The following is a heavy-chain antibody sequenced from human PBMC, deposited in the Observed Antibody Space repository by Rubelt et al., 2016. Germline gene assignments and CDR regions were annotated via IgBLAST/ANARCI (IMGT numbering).Heavy chain of an antibody. D-gene: IGHD2-2*02. CDR3: AKPLGGYCYRTSCYSLDH. CDR2: ISGSGGST. Sequence: EVQLLESGGGLVQPGGSLRLSCAASGFTFSSYAMSWVRQAPGKGLGWVSAISGSGGSTYYADSVKGRFTISRDKSKNTLYLEMNSLRAEDTAVYYCAKPLGGYCYRTSCYSLDHWGQGTLVTVSS. J-gene: IGHJ4*02. CDR1: GFTFSSYA. V-gene: IGHV3-23*01.